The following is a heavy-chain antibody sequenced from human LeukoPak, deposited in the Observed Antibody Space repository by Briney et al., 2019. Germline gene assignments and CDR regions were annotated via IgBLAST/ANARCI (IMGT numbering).Heavy chain of an antibody. CDR1: GFTFSIYS. CDR3: ARVGGYCSSVSNCYGDY. D-gene: IGHD2-2*03. V-gene: IGHV3-21*01. J-gene: IGHJ4*02. Sequence: GGSLRLSCAASGFTFSIYSMNWVGQPPGKGRESVSCISSGGTNIYYADSVSGRFTISRDNAKKSLYLQMNSLRAEDTAVYYCARVGGYCSSVSNCYGDYWGQGTLVTVSS. CDR2: ISSGGTNI.